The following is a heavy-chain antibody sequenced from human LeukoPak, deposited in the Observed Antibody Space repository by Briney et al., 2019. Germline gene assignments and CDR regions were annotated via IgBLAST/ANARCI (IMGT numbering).Heavy chain of an antibody. CDR3: AKDRPNFYEASGSYYKMKGDF. CDR2: LTRTGRTT. V-gene: IGHV3-23*01. D-gene: IGHD3-10*01. Sequence: GGSLRLSCAASGFTFNTHAMSWVRQAPEKGLEWVSSLTRTGRTTYYADSVKGRFTISRDNLKNTVYLQMNSLRGEDTAIYYCAKDRPNFYEASGSYYKMKGDFWGQGTLVTVSS. J-gene: IGHJ4*02. CDR1: GFTFNTHA.